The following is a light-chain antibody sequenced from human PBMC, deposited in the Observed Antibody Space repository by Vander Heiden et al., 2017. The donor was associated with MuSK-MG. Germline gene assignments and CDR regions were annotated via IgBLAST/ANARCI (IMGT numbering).Light chain of an antibody. V-gene: IGKV3-20*01. CDR2: GAS. Sequence: EIVLTQSPGTLSLSPGEGAALSCRASQRMSSSYLAWYQQKPGQAPRLLIYGASIRATGIPDRFSGSGYGTDFTLTISRLEPEDFAVYYCQQYGSSPPWTFGQGTKVEIK. CDR3: QQYGSSPPWT. J-gene: IGKJ1*01. CDR1: QRMSSSY.